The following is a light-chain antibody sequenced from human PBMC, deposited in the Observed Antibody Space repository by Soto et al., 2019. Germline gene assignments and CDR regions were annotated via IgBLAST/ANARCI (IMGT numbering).Light chain of an antibody. V-gene: IGLV1-40*01. CDR1: SSNIGAGYD. CDR2: ANT. Sequence: QSVLTQPLSVSGAPGQRVTISCTGSSSNIGAGYDVHWYQQVPGTAPRLVIFANTNRPSGVPDRFSGSKSGTSASLAITGLQAEDEADYYCQSYDSSLSGYVFGTGTKVTVL. J-gene: IGLJ1*01. CDR3: QSYDSSLSGYV.